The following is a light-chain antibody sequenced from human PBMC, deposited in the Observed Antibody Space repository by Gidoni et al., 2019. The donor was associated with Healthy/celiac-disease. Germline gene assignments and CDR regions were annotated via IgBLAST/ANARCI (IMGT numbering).Light chain of an antibody. CDR3: QQDGSSRLT. CDR1: QSVSSSY. V-gene: IGKV3-20*01. Sequence: EIVLTQSPGTLSLSPGERATLSCRASQSVSSSYLAWYQQKPGQAPRLLIYGASSRATGIPDRFSGSGSGTGFTLTISRLEPEDCAVYYCQQDGSSRLTFGPGTKVDIK. J-gene: IGKJ3*01. CDR2: GAS.